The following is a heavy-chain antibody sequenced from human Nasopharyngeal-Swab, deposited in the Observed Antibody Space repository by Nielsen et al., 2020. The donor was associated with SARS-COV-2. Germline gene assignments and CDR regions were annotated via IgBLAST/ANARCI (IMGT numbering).Heavy chain of an antibody. V-gene: IGHV3-23*01. J-gene: IGHJ5*02. D-gene: IGHD3-10*01. CDR3: AKHGVLWFGELSRWFDP. CDR2: ITGRGSTR. CDR1: GFTFTSYA. Sequence: GESLKISCAASGFTFTSYAMSWVRQAPGQGLEWVSTITGRGSTRYYGDSVRGRFTISRDNSKNTLYLEMTSLRAEDTAVYYCAKHGVLWFGELSRWFDPWGQGTLVTVSS.